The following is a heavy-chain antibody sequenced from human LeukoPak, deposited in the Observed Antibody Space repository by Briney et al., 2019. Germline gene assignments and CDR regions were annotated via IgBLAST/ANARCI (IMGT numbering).Heavy chain of an antibody. CDR1: GFTFSSYG. J-gene: IGHJ6*02. CDR2: ISYDGSNK. CDR3: AKVGDILTGYYHNYYYGMDV. V-gene: IGHV3-30*18. D-gene: IGHD3-9*01. Sequence: GRSLRLSCAASGFTFSSYGVHWVRQAPGKGLEWVAVISYDGSNKYYADSVKGRFTISRDNSKNTLYLQMNSLRAEDTAVYYCAKVGDILTGYYHNYYYGMDVWGQGTTVTVSS.